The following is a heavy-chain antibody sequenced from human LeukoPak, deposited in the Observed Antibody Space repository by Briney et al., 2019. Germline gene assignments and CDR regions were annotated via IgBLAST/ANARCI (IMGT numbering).Heavy chain of an antibody. V-gene: IGHV3-21*01. CDR2: ISSSSSYI. CDR3: ARDISPHYYGSGSSFDY. Sequence: PGGSLRLSCAASGFTFSTYEMNWVRQAPGKGLEWVSSISSSSSYIYYADSVKGRFTISRDNAKNSLYLQMNSLRAEDTAVYYCARDISPHYYGSGSSFDYWGQGTLVTVSS. J-gene: IGHJ4*02. D-gene: IGHD3-10*01. CDR1: GFTFSTYE.